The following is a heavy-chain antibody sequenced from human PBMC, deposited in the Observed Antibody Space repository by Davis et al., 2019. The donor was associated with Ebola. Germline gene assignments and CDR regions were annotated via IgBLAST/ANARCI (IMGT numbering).Heavy chain of an antibody. Sequence: ESLKISCAASGFTFSDYYMSWIRQPPGKGLEWIGEINHSGSTNYNPSLKSRVTISVDTSKNQFSLKLSSVTAADTAVYYCARQLPMTPLDYWGQGTLVTVSS. V-gene: IGHV4-34*01. CDR1: GFTFSDYY. CDR3: ARQLPMTPLDY. CDR2: INHSGST. J-gene: IGHJ4*02. D-gene: IGHD6-6*01.